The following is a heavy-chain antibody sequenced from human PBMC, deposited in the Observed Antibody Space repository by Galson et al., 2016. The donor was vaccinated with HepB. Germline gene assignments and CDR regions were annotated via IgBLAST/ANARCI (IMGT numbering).Heavy chain of an antibody. CDR2: ISYSNRG. CDR3: VRGKNNAWYAYWRAYYYNMEV. Sequence: SLRLSCAASGFDFSRYDMNWVRKAPGKGLEWIAHISYSNRGAYAAAVEGRFTISRDNARDSLFLEMRSLRAEDTATYYCVRGKNNAWYAYWRAYYYNMEVWGRGISVIVSS. CDR1: GFDFSRYD. D-gene: IGHD3-3*01. J-gene: IGHJ6*02. V-gene: IGHV3-69-1*02.